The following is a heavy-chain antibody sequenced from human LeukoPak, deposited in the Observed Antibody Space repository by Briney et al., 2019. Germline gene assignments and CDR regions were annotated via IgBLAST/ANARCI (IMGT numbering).Heavy chain of an antibody. V-gene: IGHV4-34*01. J-gene: IGHJ4*02. D-gene: IGHD3-10*01. Sequence: SETLSLTCAVYGGSFSGYYWSWIRQPPGKGLEWIGEINHSGSTNYNPSLKSRVTISVDTSKNQFSLKLSSVTAADTAVYYCARGGLLWFGEFDYWGQGTLVTVSS. CDR2: INHSGST. CDR1: GGSFSGYY. CDR3: ARGGLLWFGEFDY.